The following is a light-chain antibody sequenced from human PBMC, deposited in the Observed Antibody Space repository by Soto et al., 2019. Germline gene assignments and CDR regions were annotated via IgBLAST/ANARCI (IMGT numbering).Light chain of an antibody. CDR1: QSVGSSH. Sequence: EIVLTQSPGTLSLSPGERATLSCRASQSVGSSHLAWYQQKPGQAPSLLMYGASSRATGIPDRFSGSGSGTDFTLTISRLEPEDFAVYYCQQYGSSPPITFGQGTRLEIK. V-gene: IGKV3-20*01. CDR2: GAS. CDR3: QQYGSSPPIT. J-gene: IGKJ5*01.